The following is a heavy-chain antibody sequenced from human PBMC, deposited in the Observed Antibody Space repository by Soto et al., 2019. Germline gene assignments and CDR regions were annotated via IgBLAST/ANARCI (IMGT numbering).Heavy chain of an antibody. D-gene: IGHD4-17*01. J-gene: IGHJ6*03. Sequence: GGSLRLSCAASGFTSRTYSMNWFRQAPGKGLEWVSYISSSSSSTIYYADSVKGRFTISRDNAKNSLYLQMNSLRAEDTAVYYCARPRGDYVREVNYYYYYYMDVWGKGTTVNVSS. CDR2: ISSSSSSTI. V-gene: IGHV3-48*01. CDR1: GFTSRTYS. CDR3: ARPRGDYVREVNYYYYYYMDV.